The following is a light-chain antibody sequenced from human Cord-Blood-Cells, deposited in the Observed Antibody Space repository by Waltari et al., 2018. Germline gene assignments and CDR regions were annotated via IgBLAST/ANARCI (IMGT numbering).Light chain of an antibody. V-gene: IGKV3-20*01. CDR1: QSVSSSY. CDR2: GAS. Sequence: VFTQTPGTLPWSPGESATRSCRASQSVSSSYLAWYQQKPGQAPRLRIYGASNRATGIPDRFNGSGSGTDFTLTISRLEPEDFAVYYCQQYGSSPTFGQGTKVEIK. CDR3: QQYGSSPT. J-gene: IGKJ1*01.